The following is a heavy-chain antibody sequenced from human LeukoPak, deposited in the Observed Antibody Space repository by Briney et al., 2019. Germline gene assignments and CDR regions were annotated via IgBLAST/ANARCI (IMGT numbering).Heavy chain of an antibody. J-gene: IGHJ4*02. D-gene: IGHD5-24*01. CDR2: IIPIFGTA. CDR3: ARVMGWLQPRGWYYFDY. Sequence: GASVKVSCKASGGTFSSYAISWVRQAPGQGLEWMGGIIPIFGTANYAQKFQGRVTITADESTSTAYMELSSLRSEDTAVYYCARVMGWLQPRGWYYFDYWGQGTLSPSPQ. CDR1: GGTFSSYA. V-gene: IGHV1-69*13.